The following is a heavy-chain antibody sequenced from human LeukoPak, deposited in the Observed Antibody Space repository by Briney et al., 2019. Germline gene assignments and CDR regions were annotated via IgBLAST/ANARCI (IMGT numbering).Heavy chain of an antibody. D-gene: IGHD4-17*01. J-gene: IGHJ4*02. Sequence: ASVKVSCKASGYTFTGYYMHWVRQAPGQGLEWMGWINPNSGGTNYAQKFQGWVTMTRNTSISTAYMELSRLRSDDTAVYYCARSTAYGDYDYWGQGTLVTVSS. CDR1: GYTFTGYY. CDR2: INPNSGGT. CDR3: ARSTAYGDYDY. V-gene: IGHV1-2*04.